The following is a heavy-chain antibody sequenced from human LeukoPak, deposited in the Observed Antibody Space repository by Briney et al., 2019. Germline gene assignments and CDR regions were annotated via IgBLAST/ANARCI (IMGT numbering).Heavy chain of an antibody. CDR1: GGSISSYY. CDR3: ARGTVTTPPFDY. CDR2: IYYSGST. J-gene: IGHJ4*02. V-gene: IGHV4-59*01. D-gene: IGHD4-17*01. Sequence: SETLSLTCTVSGGSISSYYWSWIRQPPGKGLEWIGYIYYSGSTNYNPSLKSRVTISVDTSKNRFSLKLSSVTAADTAVYYCARGTVTTPPFDYWGQGTLVTVSS.